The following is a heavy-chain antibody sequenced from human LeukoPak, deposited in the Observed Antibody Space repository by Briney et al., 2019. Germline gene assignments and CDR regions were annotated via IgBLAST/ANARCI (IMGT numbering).Heavy chain of an antibody. D-gene: IGHD6-6*01. J-gene: IGHJ3*02. CDR3: ASFIEYTSSDAFDI. V-gene: IGHV4-4*02. Sequence: PSETLSLTCAVSGGSISSSNWWSWVRQPPGKGLEWIGEIYHSGSTNYNPSLKSRVTISLDTSKNQFSLKLSSMSAADTAVYYCASFIEYTSSDAFDIWGQGTMVTVSS. CDR2: IYHSGST. CDR1: GGSISSSNW.